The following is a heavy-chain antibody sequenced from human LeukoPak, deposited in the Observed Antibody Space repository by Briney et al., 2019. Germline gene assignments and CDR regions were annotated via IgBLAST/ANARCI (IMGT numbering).Heavy chain of an antibody. CDR2: IYSGGTT. J-gene: IGHJ4*02. D-gene: IGHD4-17*01. V-gene: IGHV3-53*01. Sequence: PGGSLRLSCAATGLSVSSNFMSWVRQAPGKGLEWVSIIYSGGTTYYADSVKGRFTISRDNSKNTLYLQMNSLRAEDTAVYYCARVLWNGDYPRFDYWGQGTLVTVSS. CDR1: GLSVSSNF. CDR3: ARVLWNGDYPRFDY.